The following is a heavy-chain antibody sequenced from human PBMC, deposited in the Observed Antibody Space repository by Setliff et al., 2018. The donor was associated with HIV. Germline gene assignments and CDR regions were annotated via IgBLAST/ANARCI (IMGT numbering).Heavy chain of an antibody. Sequence: LSLTCTVSGVSISNYYWSWIRQPPGKGLEWIGYMYYSGNTNYNPSLKSRVTISVDTSKSQSSLKLNSVTAADTAVYYCARDQSDWFYWGQGTLVTVSS. CDR2: MYYSGNT. CDR1: GVSISNYY. V-gene: IGHV4-59*01. CDR3: ARDQSDWFY. D-gene: IGHD3-3*01. J-gene: IGHJ4*02.